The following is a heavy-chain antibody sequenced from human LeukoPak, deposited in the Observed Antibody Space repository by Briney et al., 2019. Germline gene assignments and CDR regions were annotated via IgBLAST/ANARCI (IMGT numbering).Heavy chain of an antibody. CDR3: ASELATITLAY. Sequence: SETLSLTCTVSGGSISSYYWSWIRQPPGKGLEWIGYIYYSGSTNYNPSLKSRVTISVDTSKNQFSLKLSSVTAADTAVYYCASELATITLAYWGQGTLVTVSS. V-gene: IGHV4-59*08. CDR2: IYYSGST. CDR1: GGSISSYY. D-gene: IGHD5-24*01. J-gene: IGHJ4*02.